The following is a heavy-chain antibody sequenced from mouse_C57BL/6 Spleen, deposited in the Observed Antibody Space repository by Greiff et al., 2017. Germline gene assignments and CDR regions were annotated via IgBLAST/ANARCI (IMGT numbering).Heavy chain of an antibody. CDR1: GYTFTDYN. J-gene: IGHJ4*01. Sequence: VQLQQSGPELVKPGASVKISCKASGYTFTDYNMDWVKQSHGQSLEWIGVINPNNGCTIYNQKFKGKATLTVDTSSSTAYMELRSLTSEDTAVYYCARLPYHHAMDYWGQGTSVTVSS. CDR2: INPNNGCT. D-gene: IGHD6-5*01. V-gene: IGHV1-18*01. CDR3: ARLPYHHAMDY.